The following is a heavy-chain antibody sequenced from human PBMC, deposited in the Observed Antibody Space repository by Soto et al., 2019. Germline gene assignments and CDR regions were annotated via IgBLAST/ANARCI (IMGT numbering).Heavy chain of an antibody. CDR1: GDSVRSPYW. J-gene: IGHJ4*02. Sequence: QVQLQESGPGLVKPSGTLSLTCAVSGDSVRSPYWWCWVRQPPGKGLEWIGEVFHTGTTHHNPSLTIRVTISMDTSIKQFSLDLTSVTAAYTAAYYCARSAGWYAIHSWGPGTLVSV. D-gene: IGHD6-19*01. V-gene: IGHV4-4*02. CDR2: VFHTGTT. CDR3: ARSAGWYAIHS.